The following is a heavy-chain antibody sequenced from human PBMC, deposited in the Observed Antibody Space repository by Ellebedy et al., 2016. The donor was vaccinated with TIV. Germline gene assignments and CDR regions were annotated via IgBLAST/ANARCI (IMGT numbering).Heavy chain of an antibody. V-gene: IGHV3-23*01. D-gene: IGHD6-19*01. CDR1: GFTFDSYA. J-gene: IGHJ4*02. CDR3: AKTRYGSGWYYFAY. CDR2: ITGGGSNT. Sequence: GESLKISXAASGFTFDSYAMNWVRQAPGKGLEWVSGITGGGSNTHYADSVRGRFTISRDNSRNSLFLQMNSLRVEDTAVYYCAKTRYGSGWYYFAYWGQGALVTVSS.